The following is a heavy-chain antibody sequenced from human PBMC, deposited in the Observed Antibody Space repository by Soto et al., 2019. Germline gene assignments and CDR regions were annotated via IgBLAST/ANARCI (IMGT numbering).Heavy chain of an antibody. Sequence: GGSLRLSCLVSGFTFSSYALSWVRQAPGKGLEWVSAISGSGGTTYYADSVKGRFTISKDNSKKTLYLQMNSLRAEDTSVYYCAKEGRYSQTFFDSWGQGTLVTVSS. CDR1: GFTFSSYA. D-gene: IGHD6-19*01. J-gene: IGHJ4*02. CDR2: ISGSGGTT. V-gene: IGHV3-23*01. CDR3: AKEGRYSQTFFDS.